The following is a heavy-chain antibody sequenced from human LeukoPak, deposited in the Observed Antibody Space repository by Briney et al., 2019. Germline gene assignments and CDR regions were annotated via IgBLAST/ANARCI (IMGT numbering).Heavy chain of an antibody. Sequence: GESLKISCKGSGYSFATYWIGWVRQTPGKGLEWMGIIYLDDSDTRYSPSLQGQVTISADKSISTAYLQWSSLKASDTAIYYCARGAPIGQDAFDIWGQGTMVTVSS. CDR1: GYSFATYW. J-gene: IGHJ3*02. D-gene: IGHD1-26*01. CDR3: ARGAPIGQDAFDI. CDR2: IYLDDSDT. V-gene: IGHV5-51*01.